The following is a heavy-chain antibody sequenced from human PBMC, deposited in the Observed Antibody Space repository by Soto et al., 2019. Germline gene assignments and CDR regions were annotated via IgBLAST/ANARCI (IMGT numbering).Heavy chain of an antibody. Sequence: GGSLRLSCAASGFTFSSYSMNWVRQAPGKGLEWVSSISSSSSYIYYADSVKGRFTISRDNAKNSLYLQMNSLRAEDTAVYYCARDIRDYYGSLDYWGQGTLVTVSS. D-gene: IGHD3-10*01. J-gene: IGHJ4*02. CDR1: GFTFSSYS. V-gene: IGHV3-21*01. CDR3: ARDIRDYYGSLDY. CDR2: ISSSSSYI.